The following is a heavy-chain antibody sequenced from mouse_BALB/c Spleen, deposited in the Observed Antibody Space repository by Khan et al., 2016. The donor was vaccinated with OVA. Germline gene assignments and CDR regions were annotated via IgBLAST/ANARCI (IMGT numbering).Heavy chain of an antibody. Sequence: EVELVESGTVLARPGASVKMSCKASGYTFTSYWMHWVKQRPGQGLEWIGDIYPGNTDTNYNQKFKGKAKLTAVTSTSTAYMELYSLTNEDSAVDYCTRRNWDVAWFAYWGQGTLVTVSA. J-gene: IGHJ3*01. D-gene: IGHD4-1*01. CDR1: GYTFTSYW. V-gene: IGHV1-5*01. CDR2: IYPGNTDT. CDR3: TRRNWDVAWFAY.